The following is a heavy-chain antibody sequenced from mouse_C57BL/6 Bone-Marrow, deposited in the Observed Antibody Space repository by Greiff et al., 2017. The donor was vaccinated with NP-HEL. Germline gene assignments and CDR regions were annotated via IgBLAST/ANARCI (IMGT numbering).Heavy chain of an antibody. CDR1: GYTFTDYY. D-gene: IGHD3-2*02. CDR2: IYPGSGNT. J-gene: IGHJ4*01. Sequence: QVQLKESGAELVRPGASVKLSCKASGYTFTDYYINWVKQRPGQGLEWIARIYPGSGNTYYNEKFKGKATLTAEKSSSTAYMQLSSLTSEDSAVYFCARRSSGYGGGYYAMDYWGQGTSVTVSS. V-gene: IGHV1-76*01. CDR3: ARRSSGYGGGYYAMDY.